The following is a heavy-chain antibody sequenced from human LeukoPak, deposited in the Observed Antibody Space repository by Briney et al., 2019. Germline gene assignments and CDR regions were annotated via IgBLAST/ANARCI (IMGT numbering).Heavy chain of an antibody. V-gene: IGHV3-30-3*01. CDR1: GFTFSSYA. CDR3: ARDAYYDFWSSHLY. J-gene: IGHJ4*02. CDR2: ISYDGSNK. Sequence: GGSLRLSCAASGFTFSSYAMHWVRQAPGKGLEWVAVISYDGSNKYYADSVKGRFTISRDNSKNTLYLQMNSLRAEGTAVYYCARDAYYDFWSSHLYWGQGTLVTVPS. D-gene: IGHD3-3*01.